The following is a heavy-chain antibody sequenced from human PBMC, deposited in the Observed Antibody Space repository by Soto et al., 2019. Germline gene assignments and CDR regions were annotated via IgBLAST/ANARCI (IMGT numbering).Heavy chain of an antibody. D-gene: IGHD3-22*01. CDR2: IYYSGST. Sequence: TSETLSLTCTVSGGSISSGGYYWSWIRQHPGKGLEWIGYIYYSGSTYYNPSLKSRVTISVDTSKNQFSLKLSSVTAADTAVYYCARVRNYYDSSGYYRAHYFDYWGQGTLVTVSS. J-gene: IGHJ4*02. CDR1: GGSISSGGYY. V-gene: IGHV4-31*03. CDR3: ARVRNYYDSSGYYRAHYFDY.